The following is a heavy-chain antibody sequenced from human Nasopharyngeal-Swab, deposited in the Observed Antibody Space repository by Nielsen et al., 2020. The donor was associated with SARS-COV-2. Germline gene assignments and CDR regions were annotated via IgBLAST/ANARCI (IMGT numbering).Heavy chain of an antibody. CDR2: IDPSDSYS. V-gene: IGHV5-10-1*01. CDR1: GYSFSSYW. CDR3: ARRSFYYGSGTVRGMDV. J-gene: IGHJ6*02. Sequence: GESLKISCKGSGYSFSSYWISWVRQMPGKGLEWMGIIDPSDSYSNYSPSFQGHVTISVDKSLSTAFLQWSSLKASDTAVYYCARRSFYYGSGTVRGMDVWGQGTTVIVSS. D-gene: IGHD3-10*01.